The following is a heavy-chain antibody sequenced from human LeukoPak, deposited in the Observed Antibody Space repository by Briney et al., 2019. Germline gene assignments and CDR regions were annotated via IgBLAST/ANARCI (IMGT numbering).Heavy chain of an antibody. CDR1: GGSISSSSYY. J-gene: IGHJ4*02. CDR2: IYYSGST. V-gene: IGHV4-39*07. CDR3: ASLNGLVIWVFV. Sequence: SETLSLTCTVSGGSISSSSYYWGWIRQPPGKGLEWIGSIYYSGSTYYNPSLKSRVTISVDTSKNQFSLKLSSVTAADTAVYYCASLNGLVIWVFVWGQGTLVTVSS. D-gene: IGHD3/OR15-3a*01.